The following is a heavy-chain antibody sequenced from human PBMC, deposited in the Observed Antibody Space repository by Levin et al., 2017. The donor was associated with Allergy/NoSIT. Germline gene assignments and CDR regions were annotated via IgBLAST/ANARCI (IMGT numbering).Heavy chain of an antibody. Sequence: GGSLRLSCAASGFAVSTKYMSWVRQAPGKGLEWLSFIYPAGTTYYADSVKGRITISRDNSKNTVYLQIDSLRVEDTAIYYCARGDNYGTGSFYHYYYMDLWGKGTTVTVSS. J-gene: IGHJ6*03. CDR2: IYPAGTT. D-gene: IGHD3-10*01. V-gene: IGHV3-53*03. CDR1: GFAVSTKY. CDR3: ARGDNYGTGSFYHYYYMDL.